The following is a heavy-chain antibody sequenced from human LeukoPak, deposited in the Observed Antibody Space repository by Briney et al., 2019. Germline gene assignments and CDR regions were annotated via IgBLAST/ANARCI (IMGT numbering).Heavy chain of an antibody. V-gene: IGHV3-23*01. D-gene: IGHD5-24*01. CDR1: GFTFSSYA. CDR2: ISGSGGST. J-gene: IGHJ4*02. Sequence: GGSLRLSCAASGFTFSSYAMSWVRQAPGKGLEWVSAISGSGGSTYYADSVKGRFTISRDNSKNTLYLQMNSLRAEDTAVYYCANHDEFGKEDGCNTLGYWGQGTLVTVSS. CDR3: ANHDEFGKEDGCNTLGY.